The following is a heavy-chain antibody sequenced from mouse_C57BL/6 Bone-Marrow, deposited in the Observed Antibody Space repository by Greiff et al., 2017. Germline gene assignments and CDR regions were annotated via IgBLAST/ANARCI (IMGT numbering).Heavy chain of an antibody. J-gene: IGHJ3*01. Sequence: QVQLQQPGAELVMPGASVKLSCKASGYTFTSYWMHWVKQRPGQGLEWIGEIDPSDSYTNYNQKFKGKSTLTVDQSSSTSYMQLRSLTSEDSAFYYFASWIVYYRSSYYWFAYWGQVTLVTVSA. CDR3: ASWIVYYRSSYYWFAY. D-gene: IGHD1-1*01. CDR2: IDPSDSYT. CDR1: GYTFTSYW. V-gene: IGHV1-69*01.